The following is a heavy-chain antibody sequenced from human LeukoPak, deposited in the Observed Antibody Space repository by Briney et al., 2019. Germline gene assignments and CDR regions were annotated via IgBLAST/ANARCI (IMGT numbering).Heavy chain of an antibody. J-gene: IGHJ4*02. CDR3: ARGGTSLYYFDY. CDR2: ISSSSSYI. D-gene: IGHD1-1*01. V-gene: IGHV3-21*01. Sequence: PGGSLRLSCAASGFTFSSYSMNWVRQAPGKGLGWVSSISSSSSYIYYADSVKGRFTISRDNAKNSLYLQMNSLRAEDTAVYYCARGGTSLYYFDYWGQGTLVTVSS. CDR1: GFTFSSYS.